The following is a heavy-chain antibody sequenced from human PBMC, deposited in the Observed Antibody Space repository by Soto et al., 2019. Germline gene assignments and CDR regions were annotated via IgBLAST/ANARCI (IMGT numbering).Heavy chain of an antibody. Sequence: PGGSLRLSCAASGFTFSSYGMHWVRQAPGKGLEWVAVIWYDGSNKYYADSVKGRFTISRDNSKNTLYLQMNSLRAEDTAVYYCARDTIFGVVIIHLPSRPGMDVWGQGTTVTVSS. CDR3: ARDTIFGVVIIHLPSRPGMDV. D-gene: IGHD3-3*01. V-gene: IGHV3-33*08. CDR2: IWYDGSNK. J-gene: IGHJ6*02. CDR1: GFTFSSYG.